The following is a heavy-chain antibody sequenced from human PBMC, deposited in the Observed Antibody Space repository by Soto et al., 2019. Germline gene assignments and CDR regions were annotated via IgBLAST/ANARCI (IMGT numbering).Heavy chain of an antibody. D-gene: IGHD3-9*01. CDR1: GFTFSSYG. J-gene: IGHJ3*02. CDR2: ISYDGSNK. CDR3: ANYDILTGYLNAFDI. Sequence: PGGSLRLSCAASGFTFSSYGMHWVRQAPGKGLEWVAVISYDGSNKYYADSVKGRFTISRDNSKNTLYLQMNSLRAEDTAVYYCANYDILTGYLNAFDIWGQGTMVTVSS. V-gene: IGHV3-30*18.